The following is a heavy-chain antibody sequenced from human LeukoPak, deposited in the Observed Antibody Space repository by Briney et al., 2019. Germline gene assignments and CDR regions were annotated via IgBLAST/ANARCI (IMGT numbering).Heavy chain of an antibody. CDR1: GGSISSSSYY. V-gene: IGHV4-39*07. D-gene: IGHD4-17*01. J-gene: IGHJ3*02. CDR3: ARVFHYDYGDYDAFDI. Sequence: SETLSLTGTVSGGSISSSSYYWGWIRQPPGKGLEWIGSIYYSGSTYYNPSLKSRVTISVDTSKNQFSLKLSSVTAADTAVYYCARVFHYDYGDYDAFDIWGQGTMVTVSS. CDR2: IYYSGST.